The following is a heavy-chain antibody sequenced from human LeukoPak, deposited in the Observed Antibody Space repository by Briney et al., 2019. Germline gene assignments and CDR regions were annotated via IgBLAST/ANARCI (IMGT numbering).Heavy chain of an antibody. D-gene: IGHD3-22*01. CDR1: GYTFTGYY. V-gene: IGHV1-2*06. CDR3: ARPSYYYASSGLRPDTFDI. CDR2: INPNSGGT. Sequence: ASVKVSCKASGYTFTGYYMYWVRQAPGQGLEWMGRINPNSGGTNYAQKFQGRVTMTRDTSISTAYMELSRLRSDDTAVYYCARPSYYYASSGLRPDTFDIWGQGTMVTVSS. J-gene: IGHJ3*02.